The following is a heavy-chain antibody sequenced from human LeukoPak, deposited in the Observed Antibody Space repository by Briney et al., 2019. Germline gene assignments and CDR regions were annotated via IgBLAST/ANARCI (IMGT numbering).Heavy chain of an antibody. Sequence: SVKVSCKASGGTSSSYAISWVRQAPGQGLEWMGGIIPIFGTANYAQKFQGRVTITADESTSTAYMELSSLRSEDTAVYYCASPPKKILRFLEWYYFDYWGQGTLVTVSS. D-gene: IGHD3-3*01. CDR2: IIPIFGTA. V-gene: IGHV1-69*13. CDR1: GGTSSSYA. J-gene: IGHJ4*02. CDR3: ASPPKKILRFLEWYYFDY.